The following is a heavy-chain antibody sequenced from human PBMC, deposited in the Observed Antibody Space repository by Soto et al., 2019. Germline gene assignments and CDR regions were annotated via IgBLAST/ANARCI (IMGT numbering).Heavy chain of an antibody. J-gene: IGHJ4*02. CDR1: GGSFSGYC. Sequence: XETRSLTCAVYGGSFSGYCWSWIRQPPGKGLEWIGEINHSGSTNYNPSLKSRVTISVDTSKNQFSLKLSSVTAADTAVYYCARGSRYYFDSWGQGTLVTVSS. CDR2: INHSGST. V-gene: IGHV4-34*01. CDR3: ARGSRYYFDS.